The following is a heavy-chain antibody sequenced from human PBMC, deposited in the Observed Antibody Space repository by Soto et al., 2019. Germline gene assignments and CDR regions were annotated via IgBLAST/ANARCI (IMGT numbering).Heavy chain of an antibody. CDR1: SGSISSSNW. CDR3: AGRDRGYDY. CDR2: IDHSGRN. J-gene: IGHJ4*02. Sequence: QVQLQESGPGLVKPSGTLSLTCAVSSGSISSSNWWSWVRQPPGKGLEWIGEIDHSGRNNHNPPLEGRVTISVDQSKNQFALKLSSVTAGDTGVYYCAGRDRGYDYWGQGTLVTVSS. D-gene: IGHD2-15*01. V-gene: IGHV4-4*02.